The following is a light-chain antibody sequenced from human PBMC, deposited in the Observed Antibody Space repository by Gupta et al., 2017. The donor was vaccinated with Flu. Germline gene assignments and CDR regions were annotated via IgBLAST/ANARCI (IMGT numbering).Light chain of an antibody. V-gene: IGLV7-46*01. Sequence: QAVVTQEPPLIVSPGGTVTLTCGSSTDAVASGHYPYWFQQNPCQAPRTLIYDTSNKHSSTPARFSGSRHGGKAALTLSGAQPEDEAEYYCWRTYSGARVFGGGTKLTVL. CDR1: TDAVASGHY. J-gene: IGLJ3*02. CDR2: DTS. CDR3: WRTYSGARV.